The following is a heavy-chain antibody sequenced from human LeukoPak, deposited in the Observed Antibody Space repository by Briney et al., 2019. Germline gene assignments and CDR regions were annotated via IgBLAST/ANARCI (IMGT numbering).Heavy chain of an antibody. V-gene: IGHV3-48*03. CDR3: ARDLVVRGRWSWFDP. J-gene: IGHJ5*02. Sequence: GRSLRLSRAASGFTLSSYEMNWFRQAPGKGLEWVSYISSSGSTIYYADSVKGRFTISRDNAKNSLYLQMNSLRVEDMAVYYCARDLVVRGRWSWFDPRGQGTLVTVSS. CDR1: GFTLSSYE. CDR2: ISSSGSTI. D-gene: IGHD3-10*01.